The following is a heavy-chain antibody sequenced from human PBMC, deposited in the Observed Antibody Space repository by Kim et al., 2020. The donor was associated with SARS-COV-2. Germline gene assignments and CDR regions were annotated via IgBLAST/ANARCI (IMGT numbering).Heavy chain of an antibody. Sequence: GGPLRLSCAASGFTFSSYAMHWVRQAPGKGLEWVAVISYDGSNKYYADSVKGRFTISRDNSKNTLYLQMNSLRAEDTAVYYCARSYSGSYYGYFDYWGQG. J-gene: IGHJ4*02. CDR2: ISYDGSNK. D-gene: IGHD1-26*01. V-gene: IGHV3-30*04. CDR1: GFTFSSYA. CDR3: ARSYSGSYYGYFDY.